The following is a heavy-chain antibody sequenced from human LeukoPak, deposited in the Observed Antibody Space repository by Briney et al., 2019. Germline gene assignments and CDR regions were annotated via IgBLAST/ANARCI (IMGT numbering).Heavy chain of an antibody. D-gene: IGHD6-19*01. J-gene: IGHJ4*02. CDR3: AKDLSHASSGSDY. V-gene: IGHV3-30*02. CDR1: GFTFSSYG. Sequence: GGSLRLSCAASGFTFSSYGMHWVRQAPGKGLEWVAVIWYGGSNKYYADSVKGRFTISRDNSKNTLYLQMNSLRAEDTAVYYCAKDLSHASSGSDYWGQGTLVTVSS. CDR2: IWYGGSNK.